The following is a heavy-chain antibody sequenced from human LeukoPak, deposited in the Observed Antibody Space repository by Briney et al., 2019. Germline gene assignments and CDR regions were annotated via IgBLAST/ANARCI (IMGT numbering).Heavy chain of an antibody. Sequence: GASVKVSCKASGYTFTGYYMHWVRQAPGQGLEWMGWINPNSGGTNYAQKFQGRVTMTRDTSISTAYMELSRLKSDDTAVYYCARDETTVTMNYFDPWGQGTLVTVSS. CDR2: INPNSGGT. CDR1: GYTFTGYY. D-gene: IGHD4-17*01. CDR3: ARDETTVTMNYFDP. J-gene: IGHJ5*02. V-gene: IGHV1-2*02.